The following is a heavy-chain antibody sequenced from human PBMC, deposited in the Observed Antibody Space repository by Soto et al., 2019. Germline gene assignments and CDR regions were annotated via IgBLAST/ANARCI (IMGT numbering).Heavy chain of an antibody. D-gene: IGHD3-10*01. CDR3: ARPRFRGMDV. V-gene: IGHV3-7*03. CDR1: GFSLSNYF. Sequence: GGSLRLSCVGSGFSLSNYFMSWVRQAPGKGLEWVANIKEDGSEKYYVESVKGRFTISRDNAKNSLYPQVNSLRDEDTAVYYCARPRFRGMDVWGQGTTVTVSS. J-gene: IGHJ6*02. CDR2: IKEDGSEK.